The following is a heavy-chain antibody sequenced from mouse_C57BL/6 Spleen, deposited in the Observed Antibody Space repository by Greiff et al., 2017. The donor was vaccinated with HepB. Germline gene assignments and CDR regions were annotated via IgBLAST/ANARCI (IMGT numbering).Heavy chain of an antibody. D-gene: IGHD3-2*02. CDR2: IYPRSGNT. CDR3: AREGDSSGFYYFDY. CDR1: GYTFTSYG. Sequence: QVHVKQSGAELARPGASVKLSCKASGYTFTSYGISWVKQRTGQGLEWIGEIYPRSGNTYYNEKFKGKATLTADKSSSTAYMELRSLTSEDSAVYFCAREGDSSGFYYFDYWGQGTTLTVSS. V-gene: IGHV1-81*01. J-gene: IGHJ2*01.